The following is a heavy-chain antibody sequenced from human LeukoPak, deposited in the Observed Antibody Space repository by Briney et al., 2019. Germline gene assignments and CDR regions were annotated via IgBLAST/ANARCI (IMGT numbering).Heavy chain of an antibody. CDR2: IIPILGIA. D-gene: IGHD6-19*01. J-gene: IGHJ5*02. V-gene: IGHV1-69*04. CDR1: GGTFSSYA. CDR3: VRVEGSSGWYGFRWFDP. Sequence: SVKVSCKASGGTFSSYAISWVRQAPGQGLEWMGRIIPILGIANYAQKFQGRVTITADKSTSTAYMELSSLRSEDTAVYYCVRVEGSSGWYGFRWFDPWGQGTLVTVSS.